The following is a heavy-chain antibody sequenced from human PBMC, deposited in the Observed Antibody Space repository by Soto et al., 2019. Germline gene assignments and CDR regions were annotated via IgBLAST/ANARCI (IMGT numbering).Heavy chain of an antibody. V-gene: IGHV3-23*01. CDR2: ISGSGRST. CDR3: ARVRIEYYYYGMDV. Sequence: WGSLTLSCAASGCTFSSYSMSWVRQAPGKGLEWVSAISGSGRSTYYAASVNGRFTISRDNSKNTLYLQMNSLEAEDTAVYYCARVRIEYYYYGMDVWGQGTTVTVSS. J-gene: IGHJ6*02. CDR1: GCTFSSYS.